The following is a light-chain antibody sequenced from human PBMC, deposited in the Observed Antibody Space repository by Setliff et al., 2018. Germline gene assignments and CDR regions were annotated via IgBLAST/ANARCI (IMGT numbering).Light chain of an antibody. J-gene: IGLJ2*01. Sequence: QPALTQPASVSASPGQSITISCTGTSSDVGGYNSVPWYQQHPGKGPRLMIYDVSKRPSGVSDRFSGSKSGNTASLTISGLQAEDEADYYCTSYTTYTTLVFGGGTKVTVL. CDR2: DVS. CDR3: TSYTTYTTLV. CDR1: SSDVGGYNS. V-gene: IGLV2-14*03.